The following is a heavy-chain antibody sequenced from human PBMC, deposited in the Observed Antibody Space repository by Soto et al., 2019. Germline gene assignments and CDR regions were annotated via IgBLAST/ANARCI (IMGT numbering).Heavy chain of an antibody. CDR2: IKSKTDGGTT. V-gene: IGHV3-15*01. CDR1: GFTFSNAW. D-gene: IGHD2-2*01. Sequence: GSLRLSCAASGFTFSNAWMSWVRQAPGKGLEWVGRIKSKTDGGTTDYAAPVKGRFTISRDDSKNTLYLQMNSLKTEDTAVYYCTTNTGYCSSTSCSFGDYFDYWGQGTLVTVSS. CDR3: TTNTGYCSSTSCSFGDYFDY. J-gene: IGHJ4*02.